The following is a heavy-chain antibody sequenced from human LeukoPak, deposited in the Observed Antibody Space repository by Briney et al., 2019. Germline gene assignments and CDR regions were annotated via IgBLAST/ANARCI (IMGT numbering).Heavy chain of an antibody. J-gene: IGHJ3*02. Sequence: QPGGSLRLSCAASGFTFSSYAMHWVRQAPGKGLEWVAAMSYDGGNKYYADSVKGRFTISRDNSKNTLYLEMNSLRAYDTAVYYCARVKSSSWPEWEDAFDIWGQGTMVTVSS. CDR1: GFTFSSYA. V-gene: IGHV3-30*01. CDR2: MSYDGGNK. CDR3: ARVKSSSWPEWEDAFDI. D-gene: IGHD6-13*01.